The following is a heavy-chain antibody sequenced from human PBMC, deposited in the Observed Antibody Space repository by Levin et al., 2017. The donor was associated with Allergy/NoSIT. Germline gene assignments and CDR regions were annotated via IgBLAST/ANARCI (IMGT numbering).Heavy chain of an antibody. D-gene: IGHD1-1*01. CDR1: GFTFSSYA. Sequence: SCAASGFTFSSYAMHWVRQAPGKGLEWVAVISYDGSNKYYADSVKGRFTISRDNSKNTLYLQMNSLRAEDTAVYYCARDRLGVGVQLERRNAFDIWGQGTMVTVSS. J-gene: IGHJ3*02. CDR3: ARDRLGVGVQLERRNAFDI. CDR2: ISYDGSNK. V-gene: IGHV3-30-3*01.